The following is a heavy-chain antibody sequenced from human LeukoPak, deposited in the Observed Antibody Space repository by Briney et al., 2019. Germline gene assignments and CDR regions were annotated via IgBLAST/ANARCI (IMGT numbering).Heavy chain of an antibody. J-gene: IGHJ4*02. V-gene: IGHV4-39*01. Sequence: SETLCLTSTVPGGSISATSYYWGWIRQPPGEGLEWIGSIYYSGTTYYHPSLKSRVTISVDTSKNQFSLKLSSWAPTDTAMYYCSRSPRSYYGSRSWIDYWGQGTLVTVSS. CDR2: IYYSGTT. CDR1: GGSISATSYY. CDR3: SRSPRSYYGSRSWIDY. D-gene: IGHD3-10*01.